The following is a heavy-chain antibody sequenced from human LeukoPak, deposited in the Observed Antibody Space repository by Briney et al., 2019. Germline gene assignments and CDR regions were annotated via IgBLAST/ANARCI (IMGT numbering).Heavy chain of an antibody. CDR2: IYDDGSRP. V-gene: IGHV3-74*01. CDR3: AKEDWRMDV. Sequence: GGSLRLSCAASGFTFNTYWMHWVRQAPGKGLVWVSRIYDDGSRPAYADSVKGRFTISRDNSKNTLYLQMNSLRAEDTAVYYCAKEDWRMDVWGQGTTVTVSS. D-gene: IGHD2-21*01. J-gene: IGHJ6*02. CDR1: GFTFNTYW.